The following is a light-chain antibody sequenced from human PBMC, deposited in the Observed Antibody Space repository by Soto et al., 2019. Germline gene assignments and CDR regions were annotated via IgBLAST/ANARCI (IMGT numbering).Light chain of an antibody. V-gene: IGKV3-15*01. CDR2: GAS. J-gene: IGKJ5*01. CDR3: QQYVERSPIT. Sequence: EIVMTQSPATLSVSPGERATLSCRASQSVSSNLAWYQQKPGQAPRLLIYGASTRATGIPARFSGSGSGTEFTLTISSLQSEDFAVYYCQQYVERSPITFGQGTRLEI. CDR1: QSVSSN.